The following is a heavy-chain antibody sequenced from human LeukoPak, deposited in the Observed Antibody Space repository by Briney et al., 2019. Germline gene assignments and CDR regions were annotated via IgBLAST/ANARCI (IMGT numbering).Heavy chain of an antibody. CDR3: AKAIGDLYYFDY. J-gene: IGHJ4*02. D-gene: IGHD3-10*01. V-gene: IGHV3-23*01. CDR2: ISGSGGST. CDR1: GFTFSSYA. Sequence: AGGSLRLSCAASGFTFSSYAMSWVRRAPGKGLEWVSAISGSGGSTYYADSVKGRFTISRDNSKNTLYLQMNSLRAEDTAVYYCAKAIGDLYYFDYWGQGTLVTVSS.